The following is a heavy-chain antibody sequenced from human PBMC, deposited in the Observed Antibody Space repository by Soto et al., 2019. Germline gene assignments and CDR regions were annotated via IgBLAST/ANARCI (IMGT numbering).Heavy chain of an antibody. CDR1: GYTFTSYG. J-gene: IGHJ5*02. Sequence: ASVKVSCKASGYTFTSYGIHWVRQAPGQRLEWMGWINAANGDTKYSPKFRGRVTITRDTSASTAYMELSSLRSEDTAVYYCVRRHVSATGIDWFDPWCQGTLVTVSS. CDR3: VRRHVSATGIDWFDP. CDR2: INAANGDT. V-gene: IGHV1-3*01. D-gene: IGHD6-13*01.